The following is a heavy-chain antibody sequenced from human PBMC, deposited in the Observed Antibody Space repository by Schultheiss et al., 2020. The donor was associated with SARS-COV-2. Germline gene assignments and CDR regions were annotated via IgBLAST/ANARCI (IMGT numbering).Heavy chain of an antibody. D-gene: IGHD3-10*01. CDR1: GFTFSSYA. CDR2: ISYDGSNK. Sequence: GGSLRLSCAASGFTFSSYAMHWVRQAPGKGLEWVAVISYDGSNKYYADSAKGRFTISRDNSKNTLYLQMNSLRAEDTAVYYCARLFYGSGSYTYYYYYGMDVWGQGTTVTVSS. J-gene: IGHJ6*02. CDR3: ARLFYGSGSYTYYYYYGMDV. V-gene: IGHV3-30*14.